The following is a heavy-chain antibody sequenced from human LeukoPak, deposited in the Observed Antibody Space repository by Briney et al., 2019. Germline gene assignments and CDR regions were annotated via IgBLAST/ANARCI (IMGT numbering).Heavy chain of an antibody. D-gene: IGHD6-19*01. CDR1: GFPFSDCA. V-gene: IGHV3-30*02. Sequence: PGGSLRLSCAASGFPFSDCAMHWVRQAPGKGLEWVAVIRYDGNNKYYADSVKGRFTISRDNSKNMLYLQMNSLGTEDTAVYYCAKDRWGAVASFDYWGQGTLVTVSS. CDR3: AKDRWGAVASFDY. J-gene: IGHJ4*02. CDR2: IRYDGNNK.